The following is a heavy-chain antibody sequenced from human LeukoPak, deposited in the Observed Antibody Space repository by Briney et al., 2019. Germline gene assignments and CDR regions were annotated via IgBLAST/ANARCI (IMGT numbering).Heavy chain of an antibody. CDR1: GYTFTSYD. D-gene: IGHD3-22*01. CDR2: ISAYNGNT. CDR3: ARGSFSYYYDSSGYYLSLFDY. J-gene: IGHJ4*02. V-gene: IGHV1-18*01. Sequence: ASVKVSCKASGYTFTSYDISWVRQAPGQGLEWMGWISAYNGNTNYAQKLQGRVTMTTDTSTSTAYMELRSLRSDDTAVYYCARGSFSYYYDSSGYYLSLFDYWGQGTLVTVSS.